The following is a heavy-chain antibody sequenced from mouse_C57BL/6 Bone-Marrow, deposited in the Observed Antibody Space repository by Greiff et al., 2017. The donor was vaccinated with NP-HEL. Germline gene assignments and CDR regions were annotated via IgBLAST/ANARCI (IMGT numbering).Heavy chain of an antibody. Sequence: VQLQQSGAELARPGASVKLSCKASGYTFTSYGIRWVKQSTGQGLEWIGEIYPRSGNTYYTEKFKGQATLTADTSSSTAYMPLRRLTSGDSAVDCCARGYCDGSSCCPPVYWGQGTTLTVSS. CDR2: IYPRSGNT. J-gene: IGHJ2*01. D-gene: IGHD1-1*01. CDR3: ARGYCDGSSCCPPVY. CDR1: GYTFTSYG. V-gene: IGHV1-81*01.